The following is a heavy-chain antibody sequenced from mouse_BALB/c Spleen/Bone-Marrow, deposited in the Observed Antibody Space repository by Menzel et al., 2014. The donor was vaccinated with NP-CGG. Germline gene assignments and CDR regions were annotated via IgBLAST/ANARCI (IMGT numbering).Heavy chain of an antibody. V-gene: IGHV2-5*01. CDR3: AKNSYDIYYYAMDY. Sequence: VQLVESGPGLVQPSQSLSITCTVSGFSLSSYGVHWVRQSPGKGLEWLGVIWRGGSTDYNAAFTSRLSITKDNSKSQVFFKMNSLQADDTAIYYCAKNSYDIYYYAMDYWGQGTSVTVSS. CDR1: GFSLSSYG. J-gene: IGHJ4*01. D-gene: IGHD2-3*01. CDR2: IWRGGST.